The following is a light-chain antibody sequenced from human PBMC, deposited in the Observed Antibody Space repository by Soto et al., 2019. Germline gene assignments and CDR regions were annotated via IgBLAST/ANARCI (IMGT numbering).Light chain of an antibody. J-gene: IGLJ3*02. CDR1: SSDVGGYNS. CDR2: DVS. V-gene: IGLV2-14*01. CDR3: SSYSSTSTRV. Sequence: QSALTQPASVSGSPGQSITISCTGTSSDVGGYNSVSWYQQYPGTAPKLMIYDVSYRPSVISTRFSGSKSGDTASLTISGLQADDEADYFCSSYSSTSTRVYGGGTKLTVL.